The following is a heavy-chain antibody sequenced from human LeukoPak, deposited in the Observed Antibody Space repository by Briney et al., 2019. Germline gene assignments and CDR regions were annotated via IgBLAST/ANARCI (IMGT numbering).Heavy chain of an antibody. D-gene: IGHD1-26*01. CDR2: INQDGSVK. V-gene: IGHV3-7*05. Sequence: PGWALRLSCAASGFSFSYHWMNWVRQAPGKGLEWVANINQDGSVKYYVDSVKGRFTISRDNAKNSLYLQMNSLRAEDTAVYYCAAFRREWEPYWGQGTLVTVSS. CDR3: AAFRREWEPY. CDR1: GFSFSYHW. J-gene: IGHJ4*02.